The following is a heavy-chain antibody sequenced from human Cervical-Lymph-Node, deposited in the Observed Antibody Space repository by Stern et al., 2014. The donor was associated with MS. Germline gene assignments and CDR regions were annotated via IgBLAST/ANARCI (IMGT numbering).Heavy chain of an antibody. CDR2: LTPLFGSA. V-gene: IGHV1-69*06. Sequence: QLVQSGAEVKKPGSSVKVSCKASGDTFTDYAISWVRQAPGQGPEWMGGLTPLFGSADYAQKFQGRLTITADKSTSTAYMDLSSLTSEDTAVYYCAREVGSLAMDVWGQGTTVIVSS. D-gene: IGHD1-1*01. J-gene: IGHJ6*01. CDR1: GDTFTDYA. CDR3: AREVGSLAMDV.